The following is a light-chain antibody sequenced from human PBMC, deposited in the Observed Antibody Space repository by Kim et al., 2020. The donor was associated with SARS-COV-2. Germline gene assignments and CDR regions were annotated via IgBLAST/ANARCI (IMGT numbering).Light chain of an antibody. CDR3: QQYYSTPPYT. CDR1: QNSFSNSNNKNF. J-gene: IGKJ2*01. V-gene: IGKV4-1*01. Sequence: ATISCKSSQNSFSNSNNKNFLAWYQQRPGQPPKLLIYWASIRQSGVPDRFSGSGSGTDFTLTISSLQAEDVAVYYCQQYYSTPPYTFGQGTKLEI. CDR2: WAS.